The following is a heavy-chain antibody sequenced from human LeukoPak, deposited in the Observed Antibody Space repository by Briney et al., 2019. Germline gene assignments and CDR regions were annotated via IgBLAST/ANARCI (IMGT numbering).Heavy chain of an antibody. J-gene: IGHJ4*02. V-gene: IGHV3-66*01. CDR1: GFTVSSNY. CDR3: ARDHSGYYISYFDY. D-gene: IGHD3-22*01. Sequence: GGSLRLSCAASGFTVSSNYMSWVRQAPGKGLEWVSVIYSGGSTYYADSVKGRFTISRDNSKNTLYLQMNSLRAEDTAVYYCARDHSGYYISYFDYWGQGTLVTVSS. CDR2: IYSGGST.